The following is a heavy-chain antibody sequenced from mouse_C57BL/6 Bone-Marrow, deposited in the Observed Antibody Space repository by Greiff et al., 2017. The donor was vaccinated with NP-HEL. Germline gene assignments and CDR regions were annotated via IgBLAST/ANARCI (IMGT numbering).Heavy chain of an antibody. V-gene: IGHV1-54*01. D-gene: IGHD1-1*01. Sequence: VQLQESGAELVRPGTSVKVSCKASGYAFTNSLIEWVKQRPGQGLEWIGVINPGSGGTNYNEKFKGKATLTADKSSSTAYMQLSSLTSEDSAVYFCARSNYGSSYRFAYWGQGTLVTVSA. CDR2: INPGSGGT. J-gene: IGHJ3*01. CDR1: GYAFTNSL. CDR3: ARSNYGSSYRFAY.